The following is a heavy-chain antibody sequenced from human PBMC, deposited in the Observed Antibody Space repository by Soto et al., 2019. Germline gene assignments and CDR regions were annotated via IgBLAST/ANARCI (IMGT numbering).Heavy chain of an antibody. V-gene: IGHV1-8*01. CDR1: GYTFTNYD. D-gene: IGHD4-17*01. J-gene: IGHJ5*02. CDR3: ARQNYGDNP. Sequence: ASVKVSCKASGYTFTNYDFKWVRQATGQGLEWMGWMNPNSGNTGYAQKFQGRVTMTRNTSISTAYMELSSLRSEDTAMYYCARQNYGDNPWGQGTLVTVSS. CDR2: MNPNSGNT.